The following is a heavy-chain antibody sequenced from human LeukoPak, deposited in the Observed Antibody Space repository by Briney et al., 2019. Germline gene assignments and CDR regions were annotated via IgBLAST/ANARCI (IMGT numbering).Heavy chain of an antibody. J-gene: IGHJ3*02. V-gene: IGHV1-2*02. CDR1: GYSFTGYY. CDR3: ARDKIASDDAFDI. CDR2: INPNTGDT. D-gene: IGHD3-3*02. Sequence: GASVTVSCTASGYSFTGYYIHWVRQAPGLGLEWMGWINPNTGDTKYVQKFQGRVTMTRDTSISTGYVELYSLRSDDTAVYYCARDKIASDDAFDIWGQGTMVTVSS.